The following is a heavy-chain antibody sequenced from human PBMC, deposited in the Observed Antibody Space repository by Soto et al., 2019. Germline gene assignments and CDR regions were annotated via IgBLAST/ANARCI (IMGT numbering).Heavy chain of an antibody. CDR1: GITFTTSA. V-gene: IGHV3-30*14. Sequence: QVQLVESGGGVVQPGRSLRRSCAASGITFTTSAMHWVRQAPGKGLEWVAVISYDGSTKYYAGSVQGRFTISRDDSKNTLDLQMTGLKPEHTAVYYCARAERTGRFFECLLAAPLDFWGQGRVVTVSS. CDR2: ISYDGSTK. D-gene: IGHD3-3*01. CDR3: ARAERTGRFFECLLAAPLDF. J-gene: IGHJ4*02.